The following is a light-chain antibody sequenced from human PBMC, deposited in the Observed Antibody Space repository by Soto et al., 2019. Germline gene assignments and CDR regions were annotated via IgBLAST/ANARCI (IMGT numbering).Light chain of an antibody. CDR3: SSYTHYYTWV. CDR2: EVT. V-gene: IGLV2-14*01. CDR1: STDICSDDF. J-gene: IGLJ3*02. Sequence: QSALTQPASVSGSPGQSITISCTGTSTDICSDDFVSWYQQHPGKAPKLMIYEVTNRPSGVSNRFSGSKSGYMASLTISGLQAEDEADYYCSSYTHYYTWVFGGGTKLTVL.